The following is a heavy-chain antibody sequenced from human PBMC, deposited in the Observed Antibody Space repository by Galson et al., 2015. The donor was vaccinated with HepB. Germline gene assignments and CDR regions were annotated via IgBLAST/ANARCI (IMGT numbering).Heavy chain of an antibody. J-gene: IGHJ6*02. CDR1: GGTFSSYA. CDR2: IIPIFGTA. Sequence: SVKVSCKASGGTFSSYAISWVRQAPGQGLEWMGGIIPIFGTANYAQKFQGRVTITADKSTSTAYMELSSLRSEDTAVYYCASPWDTVVTKEGYYYYGMDVWGQGTTVTVSS. D-gene: IGHD4-23*01. CDR3: ASPWDTVVTKEGYYYYGMDV. V-gene: IGHV1-69*06.